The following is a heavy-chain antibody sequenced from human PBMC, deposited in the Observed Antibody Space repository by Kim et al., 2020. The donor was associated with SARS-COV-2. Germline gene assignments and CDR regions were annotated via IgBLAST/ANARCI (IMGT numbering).Heavy chain of an antibody. V-gene: IGHV3-30*02. Sequence: FTISRDNSKNTMYLQMNSLRAEDTAVYYCEKDLRSYGSGSYYNRGGFFDYWGQGTLVTVSS. J-gene: IGHJ4*02. CDR3: EKDLRSYGSGSYYNRGGFFDY. D-gene: IGHD3-10*01.